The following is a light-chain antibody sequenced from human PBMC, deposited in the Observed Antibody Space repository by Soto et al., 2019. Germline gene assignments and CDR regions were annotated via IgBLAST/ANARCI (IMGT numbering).Light chain of an antibody. CDR1: QSIGYW. Sequence: IQMTQSHSTLSASVGDRDKITCRASQSIGYWLAWYQQKPGKARHLLIYAASSLETGVPSRFSGSGSGTEYTLTISSVKPDDFASYYCQHYNSYGTFGQGTKVDIK. CDR2: AAS. CDR3: QHYNSYGT. J-gene: IGKJ1*01. V-gene: IGKV1-5*01.